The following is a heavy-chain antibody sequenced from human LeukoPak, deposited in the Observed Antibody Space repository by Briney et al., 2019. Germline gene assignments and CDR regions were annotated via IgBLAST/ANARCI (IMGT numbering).Heavy chain of an antibody. V-gene: IGHV3-21*01. Sequence: GGSLRLSCSTSGFIFGDYAMNWVRQAPGKGLEWVSSISSSSSYIYYADSVKGRFTISRDNAKNSLYLQMNSLRAEDTAVYYCAPTRDTAMVTMAMNVWGQGTTVTVSS. CDR1: GFIFGDYA. D-gene: IGHD5-18*01. CDR2: ISSSSSYI. J-gene: IGHJ6*02. CDR3: APTRDTAMVTMAMNV.